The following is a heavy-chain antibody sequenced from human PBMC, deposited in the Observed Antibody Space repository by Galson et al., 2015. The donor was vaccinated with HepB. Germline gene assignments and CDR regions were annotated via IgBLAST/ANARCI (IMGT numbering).Heavy chain of an antibody. J-gene: IGHJ3*02. CDR3: ARHWVVGDSWSEAAFDI. V-gene: IGHV1-3*04. CDR2: INNDNGDT. CDR1: GYNFITYA. D-gene: IGHD3-3*01. Sequence: SVKVSCKASGYNFITYAVHWMRQAPGQRLEWMGWINNDNGDTGYSQKFHDRVTITSDTSASVAYMELSSLSSEDTAVYYCARHWVVGDSWSEAAFDIWGQGTMVTVSS.